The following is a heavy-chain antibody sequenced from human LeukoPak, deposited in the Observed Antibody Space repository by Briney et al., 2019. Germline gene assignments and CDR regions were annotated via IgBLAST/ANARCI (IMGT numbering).Heavy chain of an antibody. CDR2: ISGDGDNI. Sequence: GGSLRLSCAASGFNFDDDAMHWVRQAPGKGLEWVSLISGDGDNIYYADSVKGRFTISRDNSENSLYLQMNSLGTEDTAIYYCAKDYDRTGYYFDYWGQGTLVTVSS. J-gene: IGHJ4*02. V-gene: IGHV3-43*02. CDR3: AKDYDRTGYYFDY. CDR1: GFNFDDDA. D-gene: IGHD3-22*01.